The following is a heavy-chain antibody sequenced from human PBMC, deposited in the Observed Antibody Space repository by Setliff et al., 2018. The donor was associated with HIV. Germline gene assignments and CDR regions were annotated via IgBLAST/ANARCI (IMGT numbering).Heavy chain of an antibody. J-gene: IGHJ4*02. CDR1: GGSISSGSYY. D-gene: IGHD3-3*01. Sequence: KASETLSLTCTVSGGSISSGSYYWSWIRQPAGKGLEWIGRIYTSGSTNYNPSLKSRVTISVATSKNQFSLKLSSVTAADTAVYYRARSPTNTYYNCWSGYSYFDYWGQGTLVTVSS. V-gene: IGHV4-61*02. CDR3: ARSPTNTYYNCWSGYSYFDY. CDR2: IYTSGST.